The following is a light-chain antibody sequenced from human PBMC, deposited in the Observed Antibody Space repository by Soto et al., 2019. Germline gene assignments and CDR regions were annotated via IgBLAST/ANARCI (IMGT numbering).Light chain of an antibody. CDR1: QSVSSRS. CDR2: GAS. V-gene: IGKV3-20*01. CDR3: QPYNNWPLT. Sequence: EIVLTQSPGTLSLSPGERATLSCRASQSVSSRSLAWYQQKPGQAPRLLISGASSRAADIPDRFSGSGSGTDFTLTINSLQSEDFAVYYCQPYNNWPLTFGGGTKVDIK. J-gene: IGKJ4*01.